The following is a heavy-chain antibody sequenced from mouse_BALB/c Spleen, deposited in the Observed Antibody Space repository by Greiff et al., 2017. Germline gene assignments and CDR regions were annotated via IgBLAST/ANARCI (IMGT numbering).Heavy chain of an antibody. CDR1: GFTFSSYT. CDR3: KRVMYGNYDAMDY. CDR2: ISSGGSYT. D-gene: IGHD2-10*02. V-gene: IGHV5-6-4*01. Sequence: EVQVVESGGGLVKPGGSLKLSCAASGFTFSSYTMSWVRQTPEKRLEWVATISSGGSYTYYPDSVKGRFTISRDNAKNTLYLQMDSLKSEDTAMYYCKRVMYGNYDAMDYWGQGTSVTVSS. J-gene: IGHJ4*01.